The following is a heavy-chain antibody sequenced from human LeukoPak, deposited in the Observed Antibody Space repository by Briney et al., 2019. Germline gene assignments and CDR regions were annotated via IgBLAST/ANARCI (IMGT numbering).Heavy chain of an antibody. D-gene: IGHD6-13*01. Sequence: SETLSLTCTVSGGSISDDTYYWSWVRQHPGKGLEWIGYIYYSGSTYYNPSLKSRVTISVDTSNNHFSLKLSPVTAADTAVYYCARERTAAGNYGMDVWGKGTTVTVSS. J-gene: IGHJ6*04. CDR1: GGSISDDTYY. V-gene: IGHV4-31*03. CDR2: IYYSGST. CDR3: ARERTAAGNYGMDV.